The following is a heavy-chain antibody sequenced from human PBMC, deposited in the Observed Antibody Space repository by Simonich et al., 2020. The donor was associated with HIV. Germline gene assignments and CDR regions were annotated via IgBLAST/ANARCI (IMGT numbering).Heavy chain of an antibody. Sequence: QVHLQQWGAGLLKPSETLSLTCAVYGGSFSGYYWSWIRQPPGKGLEWIGEINHSGSTNYNPSRKSRVTISEDTSKNQFSLKLSSVTAADTAVYYCARGELPYYYYMDVWGKGTTVTVSS. V-gene: IGHV4-34*01. D-gene: IGHD1-26*01. CDR2: INHSGST. CDR1: GGSFSGYY. J-gene: IGHJ6*03. CDR3: ARGELPYYYYMDV.